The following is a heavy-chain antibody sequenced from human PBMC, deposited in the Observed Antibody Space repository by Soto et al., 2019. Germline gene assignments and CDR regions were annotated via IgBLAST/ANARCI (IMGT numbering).Heavy chain of an antibody. CDR1: GYTFTGYY. V-gene: IGHV1-2*02. Sequence: ASVKVSCKASGYTFTGYYMHWVRQAPGQGLEWMGWINPNSGGTNYAQKFQGRVTMTRDTSISTAYMELSRLRADDTAVYYCAREDLGYYYDSSGYYSPPHDAFDIWGQGTMVTVS. J-gene: IGHJ3*02. CDR2: INPNSGGT. CDR3: AREDLGYYYDSSGYYSPPHDAFDI. D-gene: IGHD3-22*01.